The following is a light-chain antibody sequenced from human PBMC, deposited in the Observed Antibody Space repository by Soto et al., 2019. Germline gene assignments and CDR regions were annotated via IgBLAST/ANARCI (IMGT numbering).Light chain of an antibody. CDR2: SNN. Sequence: QSVLTLTPSASGTPGQRVNISCSGSSSNIGSNNVNWYQQLPGTAPKLLIYSNNQRPSGVPDRFSGSKSGTSASLAISGLQSEDEADYYCEAWDDSLNGVVFGGGTKLTVL. J-gene: IGLJ2*01. CDR1: SSNIGSNN. V-gene: IGLV1-44*01. CDR3: EAWDDSLNGVV.